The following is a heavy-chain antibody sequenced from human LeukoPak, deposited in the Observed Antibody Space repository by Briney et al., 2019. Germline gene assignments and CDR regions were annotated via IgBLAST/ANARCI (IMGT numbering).Heavy chain of an antibody. V-gene: IGHV1-2*04. CDR2: INPNSGGT. CDR1: GYTFTGYY. Sequence: ASVKVSCKASGYTFTGYYMHWVGQAPGQGLEWMGWINPNSGGTNYAQKFQGWATMTRDTSISTAYMELSRLRSDDTAVYYCARALVVTAIPGYYHYYGMDVWGQGTTVTVSS. CDR3: ARALVVTAIPGYYHYYGMDV. J-gene: IGHJ6*02. D-gene: IGHD2-21*02.